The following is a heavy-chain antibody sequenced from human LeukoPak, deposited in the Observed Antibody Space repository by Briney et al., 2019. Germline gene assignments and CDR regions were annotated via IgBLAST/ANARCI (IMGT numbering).Heavy chain of an antibody. CDR3: AKDRCSNGIGCLYYYMDV. CDR1: GGSISSYY. V-gene: IGHV4-59*01. Sequence: SETLSLTCTVSGGSISSYYWSWIRQPPGKGLEWIGYIYYSGSTNYNPPLKSRVTISVDTSKNQFSLKLSSVTAEDTAVYYCAKDRCSNGIGCLYYYMDVRGKGTMVTISS. D-gene: IGHD2-8*01. J-gene: IGHJ6*03. CDR2: IYYSGST.